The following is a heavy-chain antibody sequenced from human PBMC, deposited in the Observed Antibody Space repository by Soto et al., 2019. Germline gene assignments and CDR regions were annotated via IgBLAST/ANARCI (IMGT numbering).Heavy chain of an antibody. J-gene: IGHJ4*02. CDR1: GGSFDGYY. V-gene: IGHV4-34*01. CDR2: IHHSGST. D-gene: IGHD3-3*01. Sequence: SETLSLTCALYGGSFDGYYWSWIRQSPGKGLEWIGEIHHSGSTKYNPSLKSRVSLSVDTSTKQSSLKMTSMTAADRGVYYCARGVDSWSGYLFWGQGTPVTVSS. CDR3: ARGVDSWSGYLF.